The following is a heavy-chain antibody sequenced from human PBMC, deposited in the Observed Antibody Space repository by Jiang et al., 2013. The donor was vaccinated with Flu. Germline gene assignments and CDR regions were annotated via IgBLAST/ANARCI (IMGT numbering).Heavy chain of an antibody. CDR3: ARDALGGSSRTYYYYYGMDV. J-gene: IGHJ6*02. CDR2: TYYRSKWYN. Sequence: QTLSLTCAISGDSVSSNSAAWNWIRQSPSRGLEWLGRTYYRSKWYNDYAVSVKSRITINPDTSKNQFSLQLNSVTPEDTAVYYCARDALGGSSRTYYYYYGMDVWGQGTTVTVSS. V-gene: IGHV6-1*01. CDR1: GDSVSSNSAA. D-gene: IGHD1-26*01.